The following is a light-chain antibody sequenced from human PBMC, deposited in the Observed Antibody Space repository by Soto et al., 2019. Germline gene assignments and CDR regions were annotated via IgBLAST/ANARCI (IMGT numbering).Light chain of an antibody. CDR1: QDVGSK. Sequence: IVMTQSQATLSWSPGERAPLSCRASQDVGSKLAWYQQKPGQAPRLLIYGATTRATGIPARFSGSGSGTQFTLTISSLQSEDFAVYYCQQCNDSPPWTFGQGINVDIK. J-gene: IGKJ1*01. CDR2: GAT. V-gene: IGKV3-15*01. CDR3: QQCNDSPPWT.